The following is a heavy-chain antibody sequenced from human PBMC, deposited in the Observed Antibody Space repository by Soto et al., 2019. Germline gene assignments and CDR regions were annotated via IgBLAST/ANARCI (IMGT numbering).Heavy chain of an antibody. D-gene: IGHD1-26*01. CDR1: GGTFSSHG. CDR2: IIPTFGTP. V-gene: IGHV1-69*06. Sequence: QVQLVQSGTVVQRRGSSVKVSCQASGGTFSSHGMAWVRQAPGQGLEWMGGIIPTFGTPTYAPKFQGRVTITADKSTNTAYMELSSLRSEDTGVYYCASERSAQYFDFWGQGTLMNGSS. CDR3: ASERSAQYFDF. J-gene: IGHJ4*02.